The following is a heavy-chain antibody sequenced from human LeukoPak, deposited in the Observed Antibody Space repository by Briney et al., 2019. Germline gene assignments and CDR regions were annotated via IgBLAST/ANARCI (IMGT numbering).Heavy chain of an antibody. CDR2: ISGDGGST. D-gene: IGHD6-19*01. J-gene: IGHJ4*02. Sequence: PGGSLRLSCAASGFTLRDYAMHWVRQAPGKGLEWVSLISGDGGSTYYADSVKGRFTISRDNSKNSLYLQMNSLRTEDTALYYCAKDKELLQWLVRPYYFDYWGQGTLVTVSS. V-gene: IGHV3-43*02. CDR3: AKDKELLQWLVRPYYFDY. CDR1: GFTLRDYA.